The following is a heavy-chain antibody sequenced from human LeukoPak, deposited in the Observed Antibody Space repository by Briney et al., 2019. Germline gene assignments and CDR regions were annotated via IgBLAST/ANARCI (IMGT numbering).Heavy chain of an antibody. V-gene: IGHV1-69*05. CDR1: GGTFSSYA. CDR3: ARAPPLVTDAFDI. D-gene: IGHD3-16*02. J-gene: IGHJ3*02. CDR2: IIPIFGTA. Sequence: ASVKVSCKASGGTFSSYAISWVRQAPGQGLEWMGGIIPIFGTANYAQKFQGRVTITTDESTSTAYMELSSLRSEDTAVYYCARAPPLVTDAFDIWGQGTMVTVSS.